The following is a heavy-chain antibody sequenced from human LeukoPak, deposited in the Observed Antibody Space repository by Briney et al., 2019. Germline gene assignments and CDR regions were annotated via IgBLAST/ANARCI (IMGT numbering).Heavy chain of an antibody. CDR3: AKEGTDYGDYPYFFDY. Sequence: TGGSLRLSCAASGFTFRDSGMHWVGQARGKGREGGAIISFDGSRRFYADSVRGRFTVCRDNDKNTLFLQMDSLSADDTGVYYCAKEGTDYGDYPYFFDYWGQGTLVTVSS. J-gene: IGHJ4*02. CDR1: GFTFRDSG. D-gene: IGHD4-17*01. CDR2: ISFDGSRR. V-gene: IGHV3-30*18.